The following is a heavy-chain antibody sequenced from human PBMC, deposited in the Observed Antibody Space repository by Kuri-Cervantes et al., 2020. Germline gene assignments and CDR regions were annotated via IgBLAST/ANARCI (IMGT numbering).Heavy chain of an antibody. D-gene: IGHD5-12*01. CDR3: ARGGRGYSGLDLPLS. CDR1: GGSFSGYY. Sequence: SETLSLTCAVYGGSFSGYYWSWIRQPPGKGLEWIGYIYYSGSTNYNPSLKSRVTISVDTSKNQFSLKLSSVTAADTAVYYCARGGRGYSGLDLPLSWGQGTLVTVSS. J-gene: IGHJ4*02. V-gene: IGHV4-59*01. CDR2: IYYSGST.